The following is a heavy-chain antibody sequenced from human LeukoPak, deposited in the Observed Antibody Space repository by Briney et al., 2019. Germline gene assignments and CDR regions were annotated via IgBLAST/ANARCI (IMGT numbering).Heavy chain of an antibody. J-gene: IGHJ4*02. D-gene: IGHD3-22*01. CDR2: INHSGST. CDR3: ARGRPLYDSSGYFGY. V-gene: IGHV4-34*01. Sequence: KPSETLSLTCAVYGGSFSGYYWSWIRQPPGKGLEWIGEINHSGSTNYNPSLKSRVTISVDTSKNQFSLKLSSVTAADTAVYYCARGRPLYDSSGYFGYWGQGTLVTVSS. CDR1: GGSFSGYY.